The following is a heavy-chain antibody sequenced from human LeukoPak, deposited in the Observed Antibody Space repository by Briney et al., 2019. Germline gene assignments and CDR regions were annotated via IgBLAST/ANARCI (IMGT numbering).Heavy chain of an antibody. V-gene: IGHV3-9*03. Sequence: GGSLRLSCAASGFTFDDYAMHWVRQAPGKGLEWVSGISWNSGSIGYADSVKGRFTISRDNAKNSLYLQMNSLRAEDMALYYCAKARVGAHPFDIWGQGTMVTVSS. CDR1: GFTFDDYA. CDR2: ISWNSGSI. J-gene: IGHJ3*02. D-gene: IGHD1-26*01. CDR3: AKARVGAHPFDI.